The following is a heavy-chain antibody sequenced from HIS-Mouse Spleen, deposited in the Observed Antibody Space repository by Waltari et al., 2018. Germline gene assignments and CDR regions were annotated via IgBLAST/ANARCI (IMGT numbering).Heavy chain of an antibody. J-gene: IGHJ5*02. Sequence: QMQLVQSGPEVKKPGTSVKVSCKASGFNFTSSAMQWVRQARGQRLEWIGWIVVGSGNTNYAQKFQERVTITRDMSTSTAYMELSSLRSEDTAVYYCAAGIAAAGTGMGFDPWGQGTLVTVSS. D-gene: IGHD6-13*01. CDR2: IVVGSGNT. CDR1: GFNFTSSA. CDR3: AAGIAAAGTGMGFDP. V-gene: IGHV1-58*02.